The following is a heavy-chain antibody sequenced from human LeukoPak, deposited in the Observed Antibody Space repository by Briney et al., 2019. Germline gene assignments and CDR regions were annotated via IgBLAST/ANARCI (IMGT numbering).Heavy chain of an antibody. Sequence: SETLSLTCTVSGGPISSSSYYWGWIRPPPGKGLEWSGSIYYSGSTYYNPSLKSRVTISVDTSKNQFSLKLSSVTAADTAVYYCATTPSLNTAMVNVDYWGQGTLVTVSS. CDR2: IYYSGST. J-gene: IGHJ4*02. CDR3: ATTPSLNTAMVNVDY. D-gene: IGHD5-18*01. V-gene: IGHV4-39*01. CDR1: GGPISSSSYY.